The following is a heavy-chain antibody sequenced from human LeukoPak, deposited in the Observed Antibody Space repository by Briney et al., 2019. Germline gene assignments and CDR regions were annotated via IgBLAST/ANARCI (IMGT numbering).Heavy chain of an antibody. CDR3: ARDRSDQWRGIDWFDP. CDR2: ISSSSSYI. CDR1: GFTFSSYS. J-gene: IGHJ5*02. Sequence: GGSLRLSCAASGFTFSSYSMNWVRQAPGKGLEWVSSISSSSSYIYYADSVKGRFTISRDNAKNSLYLQMNSLRAEDTAVYYCARDRSDQWRGIDWFDPWGQGTLVTVSS. D-gene: IGHD6-19*01. V-gene: IGHV3-21*01.